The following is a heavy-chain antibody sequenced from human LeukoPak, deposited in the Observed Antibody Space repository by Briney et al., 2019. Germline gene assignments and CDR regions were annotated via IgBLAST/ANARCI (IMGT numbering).Heavy chain of an antibody. D-gene: IGHD6-13*01. J-gene: IGHJ4*02. Sequence: SETLSLTCTVSGGSVSSGSYYWSWIRQPPGKGLEWIGYIYYSGSTNHNPSLKSRVTISVDTSKNQFSLKLSSVTAADTAVYYCARAPRYSSSWYKPYYFDYWGQGTLVTVSS. V-gene: IGHV4-61*01. CDR3: ARAPRYSSSWYKPYYFDY. CDR2: IYYSGST. CDR1: GGSVSSGSYY.